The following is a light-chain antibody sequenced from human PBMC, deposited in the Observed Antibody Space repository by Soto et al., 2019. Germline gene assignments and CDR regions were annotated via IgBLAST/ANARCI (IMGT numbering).Light chain of an antibody. CDR1: SSNIGDNY. CDR3: GTWDLSLGADV. CDR2: ETN. V-gene: IGLV1-51*02. Sequence: QSVLTQPPSVSAAPGQKVTISCSGSSSNIGDNYVSWYQHLPGTAPKLLIYETNKRPSGIPDRFSGSKSGTSATLGITGLQTGDEADYYCGTWDLSLGADVFGTGTKVTVL. J-gene: IGLJ1*01.